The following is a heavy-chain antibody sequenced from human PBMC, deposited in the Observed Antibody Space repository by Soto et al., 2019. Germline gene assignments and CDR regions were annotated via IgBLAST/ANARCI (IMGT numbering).Heavy chain of an antibody. J-gene: IGHJ4*02. CDR3: ARTRVYKGIAVAGMDFDY. V-gene: IGHV1-18*01. CDR1: GYTFTSYG. Sequence: QVPLVQSGAEVKKPGASVKVSCKASGYTFTSYGISWVRQAPGQGLEWMGWISAYNGNTNYAQKLQGRVTMTTDTSTSTAYMELRSLRSDDTAVYYCARTRVYKGIAVAGMDFDYWGQGTLVTVSS. D-gene: IGHD6-19*01. CDR2: ISAYNGNT.